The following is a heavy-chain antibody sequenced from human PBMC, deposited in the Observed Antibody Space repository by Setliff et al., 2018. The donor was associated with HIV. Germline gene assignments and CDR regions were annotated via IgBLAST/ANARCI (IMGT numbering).Heavy chain of an antibody. J-gene: IGHJ3*02. CDR1: GGTLRSHA. Sequence: SVKVSCKASGGTLRSHAISWVRQAPGQGLEWMGRIIPIFGTASFAQKFQGRVTISADKSTSTVYMDLSGLIFEDTAVYYCARGAVVAGTDSDVFDIWGQGTQVTVSS. CDR3: ARGAVVAGTDSDVFDI. CDR2: IIPIFGTA. V-gene: IGHV1-69*06. D-gene: IGHD6-19*01.